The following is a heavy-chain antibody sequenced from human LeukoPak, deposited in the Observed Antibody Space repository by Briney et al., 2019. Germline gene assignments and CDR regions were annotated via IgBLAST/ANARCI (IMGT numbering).Heavy chain of an antibody. D-gene: IGHD5-12*01. Sequence: GGSLRLSCEVSGFTFSRYCMSWVRQAPGKGLEWVANIKEDGSEKYYVDSVKGRFTISRDNAENSLYLQMNSLRAEDTAVYYCAKDIVATMPHWFDPWGQGTLVTVSS. CDR2: IKEDGSEK. CDR3: AKDIVATMPHWFDP. CDR1: GFTFSRYC. V-gene: IGHV3-7*03. J-gene: IGHJ5*02.